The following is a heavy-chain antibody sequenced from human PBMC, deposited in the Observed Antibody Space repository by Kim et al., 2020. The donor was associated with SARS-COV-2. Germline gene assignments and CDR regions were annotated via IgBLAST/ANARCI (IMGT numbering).Heavy chain of an antibody. V-gene: IGHV1-46*01. CDR3: ARPIAAAGTPFDAFDI. D-gene: IGHD6-13*01. CDR2: INPSGGST. CDR1: GYTFTSYY. J-gene: IGHJ3*02. Sequence: ASVKVSCKASGYTFTSYYMHWVRQAPGQGLEWMGIINPSGGSTSYAQKFQGRVTMTRDTSTSTVYMELSSLRSEDTAVYYCARPIAAAGTPFDAFDIWGQGTMVTVSS.